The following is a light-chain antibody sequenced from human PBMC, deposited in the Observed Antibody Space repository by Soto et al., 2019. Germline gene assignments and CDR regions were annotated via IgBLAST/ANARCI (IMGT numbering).Light chain of an antibody. CDR3: LLSYSGARLVV. Sequence: QAVLTQEPSLTVSPGGTVTLTCGSSTGAVTSGHYPYWFQQKPGQAPRTLIYDTSNKPSWTPARFSGSRLGGKAALTLSGAQPEDEAEYYCLLSYSGARLVVFGGGTKLTVL. CDR2: DTS. V-gene: IGLV7-46*01. CDR1: TGAVTSGHY. J-gene: IGLJ2*01.